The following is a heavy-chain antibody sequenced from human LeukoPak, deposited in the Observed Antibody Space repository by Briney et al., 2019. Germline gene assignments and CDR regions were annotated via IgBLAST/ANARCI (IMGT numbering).Heavy chain of an antibody. Sequence: SETLSLTCTVSGGSISSSSYYWGWIRQPPGKWLEWIGSIYYSGSTYYNPSLKSRVTISVDTSKNQFSLKLSSVTAADTAVYYCARQALGVRTYDYWGQGTLVTVSS. CDR2: IYYSGST. CDR3: ARQALGVRTYDY. J-gene: IGHJ4*02. V-gene: IGHV4-39*01. CDR1: GGSISSSSYY. D-gene: IGHD3-10*02.